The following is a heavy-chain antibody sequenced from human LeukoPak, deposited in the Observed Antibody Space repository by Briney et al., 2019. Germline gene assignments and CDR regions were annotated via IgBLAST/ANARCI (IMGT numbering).Heavy chain of an antibody. V-gene: IGHV4-34*01. CDR1: GGSFSGYY. D-gene: IGHD3-10*01. CDR2: INDSGST. J-gene: IGHJ5*02. Sequence: SETLSLTCAVYGGSFSGYYWTWIRQPPGKGLEWIGEINDSGSTNYNPSLKSRVTISVDTSKNQYSLKLNSVTAADTAVYYCARGRGFRGRGAIIIAWGQGTLVTVSS. CDR3: ARGRGFRGRGAIIIA.